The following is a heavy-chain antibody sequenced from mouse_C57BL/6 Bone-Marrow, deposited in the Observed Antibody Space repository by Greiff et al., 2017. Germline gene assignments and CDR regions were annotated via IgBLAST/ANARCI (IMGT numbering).Heavy chain of an antibody. Sequence: QVQLKQPGAELVKPGASVKLSCKASGYTFTSYWMHWVKQRPGQGLEWIGMIHPNSGSTNYNEKFKSKATLTVDKSSSTAYMQLSSLTSEDSAVYYCARGTFNSKRGAYWGQGTLVTGSA. CDR3: ARGTFNSKRGAY. V-gene: IGHV1-64*01. J-gene: IGHJ3*01. CDR2: IHPNSGST. CDR1: GYTFTSYW. D-gene: IGHD2-5*01.